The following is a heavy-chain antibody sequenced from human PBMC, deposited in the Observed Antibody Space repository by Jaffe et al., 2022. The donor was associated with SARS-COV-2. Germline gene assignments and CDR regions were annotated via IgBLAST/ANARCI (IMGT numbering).Heavy chain of an antibody. D-gene: IGHD3-3*01. Sequence: EVQLLESGGGLVQPGGSLRLSCAASGFTFSSYAMSWVRQAPGKGLEWVSAISGSGGSTYYADSVKGRFTISRDNSKNTLYLQMNSLRAEDTAVYYCAKGDLGALAELDYDFSGMDVWGQGTTVTVSS. CDR3: AKGDLGALAELDYDFSGMDV. CDR1: GFTFSSYA. V-gene: IGHV3-23*01. CDR2: ISGSGGST. J-gene: IGHJ6*02.